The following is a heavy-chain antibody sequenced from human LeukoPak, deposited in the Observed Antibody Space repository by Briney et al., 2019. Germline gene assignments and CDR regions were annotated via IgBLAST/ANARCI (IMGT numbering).Heavy chain of an antibody. CDR2: INPSGGST. CDR3: ARRDRRHFDY. Sequence: GASVKVSCKASGYTFTSYYMHWVRQAPGQGLEWMGIINPSGGSTSYAQKFQGRVTITRDTSANTAYMELSSLRSEDTAVYYCARRDRRHFDYWGQGTLVTVSS. D-gene: IGHD3-22*01. CDR1: GYTFTSYY. J-gene: IGHJ4*02. V-gene: IGHV1-46*01.